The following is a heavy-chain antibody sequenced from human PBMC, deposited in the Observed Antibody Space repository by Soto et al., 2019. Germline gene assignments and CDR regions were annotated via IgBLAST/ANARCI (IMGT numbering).Heavy chain of an antibody. V-gene: IGHV1-18*01. D-gene: IGHD2-2*01. Sequence: ASVKVSCKASGYTFTSYGISWVRQAPGQGLEWVGWISAYNGNTNYAQKLQGRVTMTTDTSTSTAYMGLRSLRSDDTAVYYCARDVALGYCSSTSCYRVYYYGMDVWGQGTTVTVSS. CDR3: ARDVALGYCSSTSCYRVYYYGMDV. J-gene: IGHJ6*02. CDR2: ISAYNGNT. CDR1: GYTFTSYG.